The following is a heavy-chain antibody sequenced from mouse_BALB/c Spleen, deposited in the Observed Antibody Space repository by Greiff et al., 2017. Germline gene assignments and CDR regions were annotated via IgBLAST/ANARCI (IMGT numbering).Heavy chain of an antibody. Sequence: VKLVESGAELARPGASVKMSCKASGYTFTSYTMHWVKQRPGQGLEWIGYINPSSGYTNYNQKFKDKATLTADKSSSTAYMQLSSLTSEDSAVYYCAREGATDYAMDYWGQGTSVTVSS. D-gene: IGHD3-1*01. CDR1: GYTFTSYT. V-gene: IGHV1-4*01. CDR3: AREGATDYAMDY. J-gene: IGHJ4*01. CDR2: INPSSGYT.